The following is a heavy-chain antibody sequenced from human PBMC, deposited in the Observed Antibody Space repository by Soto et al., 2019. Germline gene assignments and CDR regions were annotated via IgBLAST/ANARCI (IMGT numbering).Heavy chain of an antibody. CDR2: INHSGST. Sequence: PSETLSLTCAVYGGSFSGYYWSWIRQPPGKGLEWIGEINHSGSTNYNPSLKSRVTISVDTSKNQFSLKLSSVTAADTAVYYCARGQRRGYSYGRYFDYWRQRTLVTVSS. D-gene: IGHD5-18*01. CDR1: GGSFSGYY. CDR3: ARGQRRGYSYGRYFDY. J-gene: IGHJ4*02. V-gene: IGHV4-34*01.